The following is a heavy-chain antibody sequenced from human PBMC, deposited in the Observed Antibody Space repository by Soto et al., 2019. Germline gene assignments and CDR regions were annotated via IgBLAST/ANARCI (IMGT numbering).Heavy chain of an antibody. D-gene: IGHD3-10*01. J-gene: IGHJ6*02. CDR1: GYTFSGYY. Sequence: QVRLVQSGAEVKKPGASVKLSCKPSGYTFSGYYVHWVRQAPGQGLEWMGVFKPTGGGSTGYAQKFQGRVTVTRDTSTSIVYMESGGLRFDDTAVYFCATDYGSGIEMDLWGQGTRVTVSS. V-gene: IGHV1-46*01. CDR3: ATDYGSGIEMDL. CDR2: FKPTGGGST.